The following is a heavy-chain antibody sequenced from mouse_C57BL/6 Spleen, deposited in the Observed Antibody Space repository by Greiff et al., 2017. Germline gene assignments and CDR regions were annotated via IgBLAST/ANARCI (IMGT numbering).Heavy chain of an antibody. CDR1: GFSLTSYG. Sequence: VQLQESGPGLVAPSQSLSITCTVSGFSLTSYGVSWVRQPPGKGLEWLGVIWGDGSSNYHSALISRLSISKDNSKNQVFLKLNSLQTDDTATYYCAKCPTTVGGYAMDYWGQGASVTVSS. J-gene: IGHJ4*01. CDR3: AKCPTTVGGYAMDY. D-gene: IGHD1-1*01. V-gene: IGHV2-3*01. CDR2: IWGDGSS.